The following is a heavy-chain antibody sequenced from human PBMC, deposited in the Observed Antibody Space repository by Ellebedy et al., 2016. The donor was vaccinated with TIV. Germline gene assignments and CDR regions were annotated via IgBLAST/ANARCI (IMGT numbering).Heavy chain of an antibody. D-gene: IGHD3-10*01. J-gene: IGHJ4*02. CDR2: IRSKAYGGTT. CDR3: TRVGDYYGSGSYVDY. CDR1: GFTFGDYA. Sequence: GESLKISXTASGFTFGDYAMSWFRQAPGKGLEWVGFIRSKAYGGTTEYAASVKGRFTISRDDSKSIAYLQMNSLKTEDTAVYYCTRVGDYYGSGSYVDYWGQGTLVTVSS. V-gene: IGHV3-49*03.